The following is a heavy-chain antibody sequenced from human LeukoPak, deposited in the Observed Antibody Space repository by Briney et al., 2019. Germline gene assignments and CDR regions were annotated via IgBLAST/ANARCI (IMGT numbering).Heavy chain of an antibody. V-gene: IGHV1-46*01. J-gene: IGHJ4*02. CDR2: INPSDGST. D-gene: IGHD3-16*01. Sequence: ASVKVFCKATGYTFSRHYIHWIRQAPGQGLEWMGIINPSDGSTNYAPKFQGRVTMTTDTSTSTVYMDLSGLRSEDTAVYYCVREGGGSGYFDSWGQGTLVTVSS. CDR1: GYTFSRHY. CDR3: VREGGGSGYFDS.